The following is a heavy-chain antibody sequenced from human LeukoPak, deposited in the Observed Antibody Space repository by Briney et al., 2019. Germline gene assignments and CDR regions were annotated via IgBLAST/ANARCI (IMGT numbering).Heavy chain of an antibody. D-gene: IGHD4-17*01. V-gene: IGHV3-23*01. CDR1: GFTITAYA. CDR2: ISGSGGST. Sequence: GGSLRLSCAASGFTITAYAMSWVRQAPGKGLEWVSAISGSGGSTYYADSVKGRFTISRDNSKNTLYLQMNSLRAEDTAVYYCAKAEDGDPREYFDYWGQGTLVTVSS. J-gene: IGHJ4*02. CDR3: AKAEDGDPREYFDY.